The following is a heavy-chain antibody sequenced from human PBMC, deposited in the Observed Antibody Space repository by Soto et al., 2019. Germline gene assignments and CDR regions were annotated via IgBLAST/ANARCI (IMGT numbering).Heavy chain of an antibody. CDR1: GDSVFSSTAA. CDR3: ARDRSGSGWFNAFDI. CDR2: TYYRSKWYN. D-gene: IGHD6-19*01. Sequence: SQTLSLTCAISGDSVFSSTAAWNWIRQSPSRGLEWLGRTYYRSKWYNDYAVSVKSRITINPDTSKHQFSLQLNSVTPEDTAVYYCARDRSGSGWFNAFDIWSHGTMVTVSS. V-gene: IGHV6-1*01. J-gene: IGHJ3*02.